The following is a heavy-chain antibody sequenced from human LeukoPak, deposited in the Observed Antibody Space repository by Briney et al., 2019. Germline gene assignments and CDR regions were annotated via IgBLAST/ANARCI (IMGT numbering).Heavy chain of an antibody. D-gene: IGHD6-19*01. J-gene: IGHJ4*02. Sequence: GGSLRLSCAASGFTFSSYGMHWVRQAPGKGLEWVAVISYDGSNKYYADSVKGRFTISRDNSKNTLYLQMNSLRAEDTAVYYCDKGSGWYGDYWGQGTLVTVSS. CDR3: DKGSGWYGDY. CDR1: GFTFSSYG. CDR2: ISYDGSNK. V-gene: IGHV3-30*18.